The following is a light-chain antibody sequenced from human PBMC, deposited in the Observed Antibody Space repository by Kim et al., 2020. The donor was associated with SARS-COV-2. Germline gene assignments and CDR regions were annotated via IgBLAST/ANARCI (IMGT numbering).Light chain of an antibody. J-gene: IGKJ4*01. CDR3: LQRISYPIT. CDR2: AAS. CDR1: EGIEKD. Sequence: ASVGDRVTLSCRAREGIEKDFYWYQHRPGGTPLRLIYAASTLQSGVPSRFSGSVSWTEFTLSISSMQPEDFATYYCLQRISYPITFCGGTKVDIK. V-gene: IGKV1-17*01.